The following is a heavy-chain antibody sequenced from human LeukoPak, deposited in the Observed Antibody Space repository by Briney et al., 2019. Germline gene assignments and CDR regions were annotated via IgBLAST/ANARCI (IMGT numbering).Heavy chain of an antibody. D-gene: IGHD1-26*01. Sequence: ASVKVSCKASGYTFTGYYMHWVRQAPGHGLEWMGWINPNSGGTNYAQKFQGRVTMTRDTSISTAYMELSRLRSDDTAVYYCARGARIVGATGGSDYWGQGTLVTVSS. V-gene: IGHV1-2*02. CDR1: GYTFTGYY. CDR3: ARGARIVGATGGSDY. J-gene: IGHJ4*02. CDR2: INPNSGGT.